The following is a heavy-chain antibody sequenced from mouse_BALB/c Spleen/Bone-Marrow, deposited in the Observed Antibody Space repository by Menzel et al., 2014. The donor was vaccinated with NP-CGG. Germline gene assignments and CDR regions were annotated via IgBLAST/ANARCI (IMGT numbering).Heavy chain of an antibody. CDR3: ARNRYDWFAY. D-gene: IGHD2-14*01. CDR1: GFTFSSYD. CDR2: INTNGGTT. V-gene: IGHV5-6-3*01. J-gene: IGHJ3*01. Sequence: EVQLVESGGVSVQPGGSLKLSCAASGFTFSSYDMSWVRQTPDKRLELVATINTNGGTTYYPDSVKGRFTISRDNAKSTLYLQMSSLKSADTAIYYCARNRYDWFAYWGQGTLVTVSA.